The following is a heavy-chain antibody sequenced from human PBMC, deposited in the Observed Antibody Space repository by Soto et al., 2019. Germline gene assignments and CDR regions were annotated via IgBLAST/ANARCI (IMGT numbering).Heavy chain of an antibody. Sequence: GGSLRLSCAASGFTFSSYGMHWVRQAPGKGLEWVAVIWYDGSNKYYADSVKGRFTISRDNSKNTLYLQMNSLRAEDTAVYYCARELYCSGGSCVPSRGEFDYWGQGTLVTVSS. D-gene: IGHD2-15*01. V-gene: IGHV3-33*01. J-gene: IGHJ4*02. CDR1: GFTFSSYG. CDR3: ARELYCSGGSCVPSRGEFDY. CDR2: IWYDGSNK.